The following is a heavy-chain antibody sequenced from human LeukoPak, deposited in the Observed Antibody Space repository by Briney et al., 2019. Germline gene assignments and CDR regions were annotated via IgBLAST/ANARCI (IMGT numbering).Heavy chain of an antibody. CDR2: IYDSGST. CDR3: ARARITIFGVAYYYYGMDV. V-gene: IGHV4-59*01. CDR1: GGSISSYY. D-gene: IGHD3-3*01. J-gene: IGHJ6*02. Sequence: SSETLSLTCTVSGGSISSYYWSWIRQPPGKGLEWLGYIYDSGSTNYNPSLKSRVTISVDTSKNQFSLKLSSVTAADTAVYYCARARITIFGVAYYYYGMDVWGQGTTVTVSS.